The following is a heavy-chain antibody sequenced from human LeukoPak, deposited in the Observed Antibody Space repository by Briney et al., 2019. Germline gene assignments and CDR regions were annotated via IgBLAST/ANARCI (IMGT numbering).Heavy chain of an antibody. J-gene: IGHJ4*02. D-gene: IGHD2-2*02. CDR2: IHHSGST. CDR3: ARGYTRVLIDY. Sequence: SETLSLTCAVYGVSFSDYYWSWIRQPPGKGLEWIGEIHHSGSTNYNPSLKSRVTISVDTSKNQLSLKLSSVTAADTAVYYCARGYTRVLIDYWGQGTLVTVSS. V-gene: IGHV4-34*01. CDR1: GVSFSDYY.